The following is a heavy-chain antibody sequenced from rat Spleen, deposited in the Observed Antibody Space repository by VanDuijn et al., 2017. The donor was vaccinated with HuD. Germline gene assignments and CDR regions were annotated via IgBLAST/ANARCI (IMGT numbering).Heavy chain of an antibody. CDR3: TTEAGSGYYFDY. CDR1: GFTFSNYG. D-gene: IGHD5-1*01. J-gene: IGHJ2*01. Sequence: EVELVESGGGLVQPGRSMKLSCAASGFTFSNYGMAWVRQAPTKGLEWVASISTSGGSTYYRDSVKGRFTISKDNAKSTLYLQMDSLRSEDTATYYCTTEAGSGYYFDYWGQGVMVTVSS. CDR2: ISTSGGST. V-gene: IGHV5-27*01.